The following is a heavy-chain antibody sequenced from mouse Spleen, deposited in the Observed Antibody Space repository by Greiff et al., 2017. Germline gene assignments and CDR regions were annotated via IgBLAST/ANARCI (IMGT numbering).Heavy chain of an antibody. V-gene: IGHV1-4*01. CDR3: ARGATVEGSYFDY. D-gene: IGHD1-1*01. J-gene: IGHJ2*01. CDR2: INPSSGYT. Sequence: VQLQQSGAELARPGASVKMSCKASGYTFTNYTMHWVKQRPGQGLEWIGYINPSSGYTKYNQKFKDKATLTADKSSSTAYMQLSSLTSEDSAVYYCARGATVEGSYFDYWGQGTTLTVSS. CDR1: GYTFTNYT.